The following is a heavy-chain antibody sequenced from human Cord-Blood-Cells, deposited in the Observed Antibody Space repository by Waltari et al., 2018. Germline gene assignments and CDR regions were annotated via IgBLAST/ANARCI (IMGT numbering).Heavy chain of an antibody. Sequence: QVQLVQSGAEVKKPGASVKVSCKASGYTFTSYDINWGRQATGQGLDGMGWMNRNRGNTGYAQKFQGRVTMNRNTSIRPAYMERSSLRSEDTAVYYCARATDYDYWGQGTLVTVSS. CDR2: MNRNRGNT. D-gene: IGHD1-1*01. CDR1: GYTFTSYD. V-gene: IGHV1-8*01. J-gene: IGHJ4*02. CDR3: ARATDYDY.